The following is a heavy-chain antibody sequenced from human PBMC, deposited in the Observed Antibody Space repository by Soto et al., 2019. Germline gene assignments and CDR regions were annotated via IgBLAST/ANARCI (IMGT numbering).Heavy chain of an antibody. Sequence: ASVKVSCKASEYTFTDYYIHYVRQAPGQELEWMGGIFPKTGVTNYAQNFQCRVTMTRPTSISTAYMELRRLSSDDTAVYYFARDRSPTKPGNYHYAMGGCRRRPTGAVSS. J-gene: IGHJ6*02. CDR1: EYTFTDYY. D-gene: IGHD1-26*01. CDR3: ARDRSPTKPGNYHYAMGG. V-gene: IGHV1-2*02. CDR2: IFPKTGVT.